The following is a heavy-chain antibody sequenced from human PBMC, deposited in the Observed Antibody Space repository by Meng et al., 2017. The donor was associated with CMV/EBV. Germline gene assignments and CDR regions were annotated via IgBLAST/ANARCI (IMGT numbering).Heavy chain of an antibody. CDR2: IIPIFGTA. V-gene: IGHV1-69*12. CDR1: GGTFSSYA. J-gene: IGHJ2*01. Sequence: QLVQFAAGVKQPGASVKVACKASGGTFSSYAISWVRQAPGQGLEWMGGIIPIFGTANYAQKFQGRVTITADESTSTAYMELSSLRSEDTAVYYCASVTGIGWWYFDLWGRGTLVTVSS. CDR3: ASVTGIGWWYFDL. D-gene: IGHD1-20*01.